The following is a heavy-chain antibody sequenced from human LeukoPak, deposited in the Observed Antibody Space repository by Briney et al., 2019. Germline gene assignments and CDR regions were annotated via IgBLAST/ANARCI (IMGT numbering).Heavy chain of an antibody. CDR3: ARLPILRYYDSSGYQKSYYYGMDV. Sequence: GGSLRLSCAASGFTVSNNYMSWVRQAPGKGLEWVSVIYSGGSTYYADSVKGRFTISRDNSKNTLYLQMNSLRAEDTAVYYCARLPILRYYDSSGYQKSYYYGMDVWGQGTTVTVSS. J-gene: IGHJ6*02. V-gene: IGHV3-66*04. D-gene: IGHD3-22*01. CDR2: IYSGGST. CDR1: GFTVSNNY.